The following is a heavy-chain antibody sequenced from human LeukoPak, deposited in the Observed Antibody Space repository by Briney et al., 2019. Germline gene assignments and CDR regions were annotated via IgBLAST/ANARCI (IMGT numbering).Heavy chain of an antibody. Sequence: PSETLSLTCAVSGGSISSSNWWSWDRQPPGKGLEWIGEIYHSGSTNYNPSLKSRVTISVDKSKNQFSLKLSSVTAADTAVYYCASWSKYDFWSGYLPAYGMDVWGQGTTVTVSS. CDR1: GGSISSSNW. J-gene: IGHJ6*02. CDR2: IYHSGST. D-gene: IGHD3-3*01. CDR3: ASWSKYDFWSGYLPAYGMDV. V-gene: IGHV4-4*02.